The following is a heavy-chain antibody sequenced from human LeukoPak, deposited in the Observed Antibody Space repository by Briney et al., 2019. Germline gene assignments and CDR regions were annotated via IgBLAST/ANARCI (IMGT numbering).Heavy chain of an antibody. CDR3: ARDRVGSSSSNRLYY. CDR1: GYTFTGYY. D-gene: IGHD6-6*01. Sequence: ASVKVSCKASGYTFTGYYMHWVRQAPGQGLEWMGRINPNSGGTNYAQKFQGRVTMTRDTSISTAYMELSRQRSDDTAVYYCARDRVGSSSSNRLYYWGQGTLVTVSS. V-gene: IGHV1-2*06. J-gene: IGHJ4*02. CDR2: INPNSGGT.